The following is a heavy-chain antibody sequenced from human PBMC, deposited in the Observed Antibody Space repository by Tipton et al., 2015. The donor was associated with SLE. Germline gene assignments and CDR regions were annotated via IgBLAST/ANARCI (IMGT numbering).Heavy chain of an antibody. CDR2: ISGSTGYT. J-gene: IGHJ4*02. Sequence: SLRLSCAASGFSFSNYAMSWVRQPPGKGLEWVSVISGSTGYTSYADSVKGRFTISRDNSKNTLYLQMNSLRAEDTAVYYCARDLHSGSYRRYFDYWGQGTLVTVSS. V-gene: IGHV3-23*01. D-gene: IGHD1-26*01. CDR3: ARDLHSGSYRRYFDY. CDR1: GFSFSNYA.